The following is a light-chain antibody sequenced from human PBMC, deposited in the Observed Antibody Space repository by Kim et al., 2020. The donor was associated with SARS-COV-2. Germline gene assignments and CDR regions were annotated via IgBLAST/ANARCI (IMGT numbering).Light chain of an antibody. Sequence: PGDRAPLSCRASPSVSTNNLAWYQQKPSQAPSLLIFGASSRATGVPDRFSGSGSGTDFTLTISRLEPEDFAVYYCQQYGGSPEFTFGPGTKVDIK. V-gene: IGKV3-20*01. CDR2: GAS. CDR3: QQYGGSPEFT. CDR1: PSVSTNN. J-gene: IGKJ3*01.